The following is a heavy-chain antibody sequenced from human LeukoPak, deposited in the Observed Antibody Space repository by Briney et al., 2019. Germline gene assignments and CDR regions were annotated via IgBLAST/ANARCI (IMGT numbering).Heavy chain of an antibody. J-gene: IGHJ4*02. V-gene: IGHV3-23*01. CDR2: ISGGGGST. CDR1: GFTFSSYA. CDR3: AKDLGVRGVIGY. Sequence: PGGSLRLSCAASGFTFSSYAMSWVRQAPGKGLEWVSAISGGGGSTYYADSVKGRFTISRDNSKNTLYLQMNSLRAEDTAVYYCAKDLGVRGVIGYWGQGTLVTVSS. D-gene: IGHD3-10*01.